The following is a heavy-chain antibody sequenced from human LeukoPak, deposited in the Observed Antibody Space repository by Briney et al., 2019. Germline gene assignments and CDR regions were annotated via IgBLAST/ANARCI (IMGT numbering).Heavy chain of an antibody. V-gene: IGHV1-18*01. J-gene: IGHJ4*02. CDR1: GYTFTSYG. D-gene: IGHD3-3*01. CDR3: AKGRLRHLFGVASPFDY. Sequence: ASVKVSCKASGYTFTSYGISWVRQAPGQGLEWMGWISVYNGNTNYAQKLQGRVTMTTDTSTSTAYMELRSLRSDDTAVYYCAKGRLRHLFGVASPFDYWGQGTLVTVSS. CDR2: ISVYNGNT.